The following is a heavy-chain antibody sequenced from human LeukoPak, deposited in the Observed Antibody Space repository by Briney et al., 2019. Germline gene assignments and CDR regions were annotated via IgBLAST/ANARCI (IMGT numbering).Heavy chain of an antibody. CDR2: IYYSGST. CDR3: AREGTVTTETYYMDV. D-gene: IGHD4-11*01. J-gene: IGHJ6*03. CDR1: GGSISSSSYY. Sequence: SETLSLTCTVSGGSISSSSYYWGWIRQPPGEGLEWIGSIYYSGSTYYNPSLKSRVTVSVDTSKNQFSLELSSVTAADTAVYYCAREGTVTTETYYMDVWGKGTTVTVSS. V-gene: IGHV4-39*07.